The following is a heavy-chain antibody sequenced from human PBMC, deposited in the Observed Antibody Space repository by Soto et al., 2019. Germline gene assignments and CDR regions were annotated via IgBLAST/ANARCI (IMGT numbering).Heavy chain of an antibody. Sequence: QVQLVESGGGVVQPGRSLRLSCAVSEIIFSGYGMHWVRQAPGKGLEWVAVIRFDGSNIHYADSVKGRFTISRDNSKNTLYLQMDSLRAEDTAVYYCARDGVGGTLFFVYLDYWGQGALVTVSS. CDR3: ARDGVGGTLFFVYLDY. D-gene: IGHD1-26*01. CDR2: IRFDGSNI. CDR1: EIIFSGYG. V-gene: IGHV3-33*01. J-gene: IGHJ4*02.